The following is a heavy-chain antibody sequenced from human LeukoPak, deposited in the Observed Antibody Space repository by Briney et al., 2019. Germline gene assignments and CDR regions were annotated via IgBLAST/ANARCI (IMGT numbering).Heavy chain of an antibody. CDR1: GFTFSGYE. Sequence: GGSLRLSCAASGFTFSGYEMNWVRQAPGKGLEWVSTISDSGGRTYYADSVKGRFTVSRDNSKNTLYLQMNSLRAEDTAVYYCAKAGVVVAASNWFDPWGQGTLVAVSS. D-gene: IGHD2-15*01. V-gene: IGHV3-23*01. CDR2: ISDSGGRT. J-gene: IGHJ5*02. CDR3: AKAGVVVAASNWFDP.